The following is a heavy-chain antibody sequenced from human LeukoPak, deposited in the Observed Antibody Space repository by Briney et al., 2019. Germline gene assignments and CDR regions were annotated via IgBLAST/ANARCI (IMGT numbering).Heavy chain of an antibody. D-gene: IGHD5-18*01. CDR3: AREREYNYGHMLGY. CDR2: IKQDGSEK. Sequence: GGSLRLSCAASGFIFSSYWMSWVRQAPGKGLEWVANIKQDGSEKYYVDSVKGRFTISRDNAKNSLYLQMNSLRAEDTAVYYCAREREYNYGHMLGYWGQGTLVTVSS. J-gene: IGHJ4*02. V-gene: IGHV3-7*01. CDR1: GFIFSSYW.